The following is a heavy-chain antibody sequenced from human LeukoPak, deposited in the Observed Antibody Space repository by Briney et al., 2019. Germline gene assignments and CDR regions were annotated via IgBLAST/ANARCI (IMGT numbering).Heavy chain of an antibody. V-gene: IGHV4-59*08. CDR2: IYYSGSA. CDR1: GGSISSYY. Sequence: PSETLSLTCTVSGGSISSYYWSWIRQPPGKGLEWIGYIYYSGSANYNPSLRSRVTILLETSKNQFSLKLSSVTAADTAVYYCARHVQLWFGESSPDYYYGMDVWGQGTTVTVSS. CDR3: ARHVQLWFGESSPDYYYGMDV. J-gene: IGHJ6*02. D-gene: IGHD3-10*01.